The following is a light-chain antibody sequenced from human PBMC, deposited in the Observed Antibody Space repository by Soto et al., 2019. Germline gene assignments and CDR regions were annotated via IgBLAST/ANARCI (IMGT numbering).Light chain of an antibody. CDR3: QQYGNSPPWT. V-gene: IGKV3-20*01. CDR1: QSVSSNY. Sequence: EIVMTQSPATLSVSPGERATLSCRASQSVSSNYLAWYQQKPGQAPRLLIYDASSRATGIPDRFSGSGSGTDFTLTISRLEPEDFAVYYCQQYGNSPPWTFGQGTKVDIK. CDR2: DAS. J-gene: IGKJ1*01.